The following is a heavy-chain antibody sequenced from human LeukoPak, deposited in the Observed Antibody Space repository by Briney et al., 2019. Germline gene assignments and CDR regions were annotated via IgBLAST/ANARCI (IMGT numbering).Heavy chain of an antibody. CDR1: GYSFTTYW. J-gene: IGHJ4*02. D-gene: IGHD3-10*01. Sequence: GESLKISCKGSGYSFTTYWNGWGPQRPGKGLEGMGIIFPGDSDTRYSPSFQGQVTMSANKSTSTAYLQWSSLKASDTAMYYCARRGVKDSLDSWGQGTLVTVSS. V-gene: IGHV5-51*01. CDR2: IFPGDSDT. CDR3: ARRGVKDSLDS.